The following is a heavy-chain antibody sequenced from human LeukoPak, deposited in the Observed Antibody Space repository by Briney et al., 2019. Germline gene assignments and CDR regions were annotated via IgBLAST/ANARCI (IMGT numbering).Heavy chain of an antibody. CDR2: IYYSGST. V-gene: IGHV4-31*03. J-gene: IGHJ4*02. CDR1: GGSISSGGYY. D-gene: IGHD3-22*01. Sequence: SETLSLTCTVSGGSISSGGYYWSWIRQHPGKGLEWIGYIYYSGSTYYNPSLKSRVTISVDASKNQFSLKLSSVTAADTAVYYCARGYDSSGYYYYFDYWGQGTLVTVSS. CDR3: ARGYDSSGYYYYFDY.